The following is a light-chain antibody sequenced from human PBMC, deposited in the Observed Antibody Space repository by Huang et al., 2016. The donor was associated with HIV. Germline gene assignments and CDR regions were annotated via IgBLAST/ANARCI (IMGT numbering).Light chain of an antibody. V-gene: IGKV3-11*01. J-gene: IGKJ1*01. CDR3: QQRNNWPPWT. CDR2: DAS. Sequence: EIVLTQSPATLSLSPGEGATLSCSASQSIGSYLAWYQQRPGQAPRLLIYDASIRATGIPARFSGRGSGTDFTLTISSLEPEEFAVYYCQQRNNWPPWTFGQGTKVELK. CDR1: QSIGSY.